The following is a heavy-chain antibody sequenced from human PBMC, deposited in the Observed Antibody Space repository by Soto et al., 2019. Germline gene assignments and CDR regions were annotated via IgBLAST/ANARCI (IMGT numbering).Heavy chain of an antibody. J-gene: IGHJ4*02. CDR1: GLPHSSFA. CDR3: AKDAVYNDGLWLMDH. Sequence: GGSLRLSCTASGLPHSSFAMMWVRQAPGKGLECVSGIYGSGRGIEYADSVKGRFTISRDNSKNTVYLQMTDLRADDTAVYYCAKDAVYNDGLWLMDHWGQGTQVTVSA. CDR2: IYGSGRGI. D-gene: IGHD2-21*01. V-gene: IGHV3-23*05.